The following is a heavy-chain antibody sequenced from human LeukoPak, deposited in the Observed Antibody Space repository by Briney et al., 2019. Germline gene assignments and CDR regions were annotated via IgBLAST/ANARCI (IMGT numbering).Heavy chain of an antibody. Sequence: GGSLRLSCAASGFSVSSNYMSWVRQAPGKGLEYVSVLYHDGGTYSADSVKGRFTISRDNSKNTLYLQMNSLRVEDTAMYYCVHGWASYGSGGSEFFDYWGQGSLVTVSS. J-gene: IGHJ4*02. V-gene: IGHV3-53*01. D-gene: IGHD3-10*01. CDR3: VHGWASYGSGGSEFFDY. CDR1: GFSVSSNY. CDR2: LYHDGGT.